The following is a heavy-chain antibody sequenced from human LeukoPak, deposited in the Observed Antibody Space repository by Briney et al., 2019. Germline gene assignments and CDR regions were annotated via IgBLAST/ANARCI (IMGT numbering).Heavy chain of an antibody. D-gene: IGHD2-21*01. CDR2: IYSGGST. CDR3: AKEYCGGDCPSYYYYYYMDV. J-gene: IGHJ6*03. Sequence: GGSLRLSCAASGFTVSSNYMSWVRQAPGKGLEWVSVIYSGGSTYYADSVKGRFTISRDNSKNTLYLQMNSLRAEDTAVYYCAKEYCGGDCPSYYYYYYMDVWGKGTTVTVSS. CDR1: GFTVSSNY. V-gene: IGHV3-53*01.